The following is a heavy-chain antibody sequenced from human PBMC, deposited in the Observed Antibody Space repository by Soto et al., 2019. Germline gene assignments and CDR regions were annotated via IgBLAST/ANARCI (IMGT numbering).Heavy chain of an antibody. CDR3: ARGQEVGAHFFDS. CDR2: IGTAGDT. CDR1: GFTFSGFD. Sequence: GGSLRLSCEASGFTFSGFDMHWVRQPTGKGLEWVSTIGTAGDTYYAVSVKGRFTISRDNAKNSLSLQMNSLSAGDTAVYFCARGQEVGAHFFDSWGQGTPVTVYS. J-gene: IGHJ4*02. D-gene: IGHD2-15*01. V-gene: IGHV3-13*01.